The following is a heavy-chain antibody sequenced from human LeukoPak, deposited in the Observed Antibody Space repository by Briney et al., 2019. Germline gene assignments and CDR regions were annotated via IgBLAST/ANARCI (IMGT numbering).Heavy chain of an antibody. CDR3: ARDGGYRADID. CDR1: GFTFSSHA. D-gene: IGHD5-12*01. CDR2: ISDSGGSA. V-gene: IGHV3-23*01. Sequence: GGSLRLSCAASGFTFSSHAMSWVRQAPGKGPEWVSAISDSGGSAYYADSVKGRFTFSRDNSKNMLYLQMNSLRAADTAIYYCARDGGYRADIDWGQGTLVTVSS. J-gene: IGHJ4*02.